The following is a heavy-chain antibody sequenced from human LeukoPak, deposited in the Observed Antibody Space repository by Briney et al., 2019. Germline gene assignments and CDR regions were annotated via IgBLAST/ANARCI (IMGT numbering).Heavy chain of an antibody. V-gene: IGHV3-23*01. Sequence: GGSLRLSCAASGFTFNSYAMSWVRQAPGKGLEWVSAISGSGGSTYYADSVKGRFTISRDNSKNTLYLQMNSLRAEDTAVYYCARDGGKVAVAGTSFGDYWGQGTLVTVSS. J-gene: IGHJ4*02. CDR3: ARDGGKVAVAGTSFGDY. CDR2: ISGSGGST. CDR1: GFTFNSYA. D-gene: IGHD6-19*01.